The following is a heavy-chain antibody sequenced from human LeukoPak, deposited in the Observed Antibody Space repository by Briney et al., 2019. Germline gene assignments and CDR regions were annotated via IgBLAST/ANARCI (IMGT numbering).Heavy chain of an antibody. J-gene: IGHJ6*03. V-gene: IGHV2-5*02. CDR1: GFSLSTSGVG. Sequence: SGPTLVKPTQTLTLTCTFSGFSLSTSGVGVGWVRQPPGKALEWLALIYWDDDKRYSPSLKSRLTITKDTSKNQVVLTMTNMDPVDTATYYCAHARGEITGGYYYYYMDVWDKGTTVTVSS. D-gene: IGHD3-16*01. CDR3: AHARGEITGGYYYYYMDV. CDR2: IYWDDDK.